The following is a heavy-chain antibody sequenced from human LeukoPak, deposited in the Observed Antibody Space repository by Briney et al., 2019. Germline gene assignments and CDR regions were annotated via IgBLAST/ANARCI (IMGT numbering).Heavy chain of an antibody. V-gene: IGHV1-8*03. CDR3: ARGRSTGYPYYFEY. Sequence: ASVKVSCKASGYTFASYDINWVRQATGQGLEWMGWMNPNSGSTGYAQKFQGRVAITRNTSISTAYMELSGLRSEDTAVYYCARGRSTGYPYYFEYWGQGTLVTVSS. J-gene: IGHJ4*02. CDR1: GYTFASYD. CDR2: MNPNSGST. D-gene: IGHD5-12*01.